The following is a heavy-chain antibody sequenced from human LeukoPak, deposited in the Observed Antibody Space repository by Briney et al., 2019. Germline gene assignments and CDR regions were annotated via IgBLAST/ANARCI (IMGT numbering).Heavy chain of an antibody. J-gene: IGHJ3*02. CDR1: GYTFTSYD. CDR3: ARTGFLDSSGYYWDAFDI. D-gene: IGHD3-22*01. V-gene: IGHV1-8*01. CDR2: MNPNNGNT. Sequence: ASVKVSCKASGYTFTSYDINWVRQATGQGLEWMGWMNPNNGNTGYAQKFQGRVTMTRSTAIRTAYMELSSLRIDDTAVYYCARTGFLDSSGYYWDAFDIWGQGTMVTVSS.